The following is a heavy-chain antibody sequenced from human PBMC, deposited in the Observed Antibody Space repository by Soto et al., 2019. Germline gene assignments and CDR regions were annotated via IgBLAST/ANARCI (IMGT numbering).Heavy chain of an antibody. D-gene: IGHD6-13*01. CDR1: GYTFTSYD. V-gene: IGHV1-8*01. CDR2: MKPNSGNT. Sequence: GASVKVSCKASGYTFTSYDINGVRQATGQGREWMVWMKPNSGNTGYAQKFQGRVTMTRNTSISKAYMELSSLRSEDTAVYYCARVGGPGIAAAGPFGMDVWGQGTMVTVSS. J-gene: IGHJ6*02. CDR3: ARVGGPGIAAAGPFGMDV.